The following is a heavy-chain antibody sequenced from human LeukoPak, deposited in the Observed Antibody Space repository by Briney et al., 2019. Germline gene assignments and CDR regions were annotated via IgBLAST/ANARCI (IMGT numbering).Heavy chain of an antibody. CDR3: AAGVAESSRGDY. J-gene: IGHJ4*02. CDR1: GGSISNYY. V-gene: IGHV4-59*01. Sequence: SVTLSLTCTVSGGSISNYYWSWLRQPPGKGLEWIGYIYYSGSTNYNPSLKSRVTISVDTSKNQFSLKLSSVTAADTAVYYCAAGVAESSRGDYWGQGTLVTVSS. D-gene: IGHD3-3*01. CDR2: IYYSGST.